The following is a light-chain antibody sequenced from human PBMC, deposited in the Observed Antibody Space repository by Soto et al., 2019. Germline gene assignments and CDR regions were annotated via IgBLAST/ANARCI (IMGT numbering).Light chain of an antibody. CDR2: AAS. J-gene: IGKJ2*01. CDR3: QQSYSTPYT. V-gene: IGKV1-39*01. CDR1: QSISSY. Sequence: DIPMTQSPSSLSASVGDRVTISCRASQSISSYLNWYQHKPGRAPKLLIYAASHLQPGVPSRFSGSASGTDFTLTISSLQPEDFATYYCQQSYSTPYTFGQGTKLEHK.